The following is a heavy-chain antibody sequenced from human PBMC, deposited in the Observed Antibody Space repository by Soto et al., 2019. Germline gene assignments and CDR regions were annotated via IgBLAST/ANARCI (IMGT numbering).Heavy chain of an antibody. CDR3: AREPLT. J-gene: IGHJ4*02. V-gene: IGHV4-31*03. CDR1: GGSISSGGYY. CDR2: IYYSRST. Sequence: QVQMQESGPGLVKPSQTLSLTCTVSGGSISSGGYYWSRIRQHPGKGLVWTGNIYYSRSTYYNPSRKSRVTISVDPSKNQLSLKLSSVTAAATSVYYCAREPLTWGQGTLVTVSS.